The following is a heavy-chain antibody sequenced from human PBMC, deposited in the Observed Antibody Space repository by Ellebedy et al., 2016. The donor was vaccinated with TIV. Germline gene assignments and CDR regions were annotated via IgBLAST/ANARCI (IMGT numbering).Heavy chain of an antibody. V-gene: IGHV3-11*04. J-gene: IGHJ6*02. Sequence: PGGSLRLSCAASGFTFSDYYMNWIRQAPGKGLEWVSFISSSGNSIYYAHSVKGRFTISRDNAKNSLYLQMNSLRAEDTAVYYCAREYYYGMDVWGQGTTVTVSS. CDR3: AREYYYGMDV. CDR1: GFTFSDYY. CDR2: ISSSGNSI.